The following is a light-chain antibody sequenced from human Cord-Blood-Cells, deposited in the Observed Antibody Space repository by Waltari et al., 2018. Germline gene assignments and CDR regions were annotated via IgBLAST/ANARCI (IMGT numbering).Light chain of an antibody. J-gene: IGLJ1*01. CDR3: GTWDSSLSAYV. CDR2: DNN. CDR1: SSHLGQHY. V-gene: IGLV1-51*01. Sequence: VLTTPTCVSAAPGQQVTVTCSARSSHLGQHYISWYQQRPGTAPKLLIYDNNKRPSGIPDRFSGSKSGTSATLGITGLQTGDEADYYCGTWDSSLSAYVFGTGTKVTVL.